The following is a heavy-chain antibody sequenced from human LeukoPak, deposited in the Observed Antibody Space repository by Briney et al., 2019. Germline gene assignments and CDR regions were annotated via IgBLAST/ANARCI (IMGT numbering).Heavy chain of an antibody. CDR1: GGTLSSYA. D-gene: IGHD3-22*01. J-gene: IGHJ4*02. Sequence: GSSVKVSCKASGGTLSSYALNWVRQAPGQGLEWIGRIIPIFAIVNYAQNFQGRVTITADKYTNTAYMELSSLRFEDTAFYYCARADSSGYSLDENFDYWGQGTLVTVSS. CDR2: IIPIFAIV. V-gene: IGHV1-69*04. CDR3: ARADSSGYSLDENFDY.